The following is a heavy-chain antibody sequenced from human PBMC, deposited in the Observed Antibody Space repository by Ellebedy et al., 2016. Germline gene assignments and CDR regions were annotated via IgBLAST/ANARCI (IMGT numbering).Heavy chain of an antibody. J-gene: IGHJ4*02. CDR1: GASISDYY. CDR2: IYYTGIT. D-gene: IGHD2-15*01. Sequence: SETLSLTCTASGASISDYYWTWIRHPPGKGLEWIGHIYYTGITNYNPSLKSRVTISVDSSKNQFSLRLSSVTAADTAVYYCATQVENCRGSNCSSPFDYWGQGTLVIVSS. CDR3: ATQVENCRGSNCSSPFDY. V-gene: IGHV4-59*08.